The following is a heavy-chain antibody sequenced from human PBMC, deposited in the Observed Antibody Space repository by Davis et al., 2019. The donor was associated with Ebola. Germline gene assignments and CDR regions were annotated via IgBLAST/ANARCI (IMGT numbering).Heavy chain of an antibody. CDR3: ARGTAAANIKYNWFDP. CDR1: GFTVSSNY. J-gene: IGHJ5*02. D-gene: IGHD6-13*01. V-gene: IGHV3-30-3*01. Sequence: GGSLRLSCAASGFTVSSNYMSWVRQAPGKGLEWVAVISYDGSNKYYADSVKGRFTISRDNSKNTLYLQMNSLRAEDTAVYYCARGTAAANIKYNWFDPWGQGTLVTVSS. CDR2: ISYDGSNK.